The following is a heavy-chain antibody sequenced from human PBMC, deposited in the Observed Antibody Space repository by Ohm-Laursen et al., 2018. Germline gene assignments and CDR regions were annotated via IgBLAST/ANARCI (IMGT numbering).Heavy chain of an antibody. D-gene: IGHD3-10*01. CDR1: GASISSDY. CDR3: AGPYRGSTGSLDY. V-gene: IGHV4-59*08. J-gene: IGHJ4*02. Sequence: SETLSLTCPVSGASISSDYWSWIRQPPGQGLEWIGFVANGVSTNYIPSLKRRVTISGDTSKNEFSLNLNSVTAADAAIYYCAGPYRGSTGSLDYWGQGILVTVSS. CDR2: VANGVST.